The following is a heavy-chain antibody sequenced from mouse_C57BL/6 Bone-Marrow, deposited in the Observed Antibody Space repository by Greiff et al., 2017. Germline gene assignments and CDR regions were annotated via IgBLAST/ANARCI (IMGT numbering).Heavy chain of an antibody. CDR2: ISSGGDYI. D-gene: IGHD3-3*01. V-gene: IGHV5-9-1*02. Sequence: EVKVVESGEGLVKPGGSLKLSCAASGFTFSSYAMSWVRQTPEKRLEWVAYISSGGDYIYYADTVKGRFTISRDNARNTLYLQMSSLKSEDTAMYYCTRERDHYFDYWGQGTTLTVSS. J-gene: IGHJ2*01. CDR1: GFTFSSYA. CDR3: TRERDHYFDY.